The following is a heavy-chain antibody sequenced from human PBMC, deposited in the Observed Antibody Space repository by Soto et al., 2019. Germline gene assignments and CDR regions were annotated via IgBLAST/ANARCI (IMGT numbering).Heavy chain of an antibody. J-gene: IGHJ4*02. CDR2: ISPSSDDI. CDR1: GFVFSTYS. D-gene: IGHD5-18*01. Sequence: EVQLVESGGGLVKPGGSLRLSCAASGFVFSTYSMNWVRQAPGKGLEWVSSISPSSDDIHYADSVKGRFTISRDNAKNFVYLLMNSLRGEDTAVYYCVRPRGRRGYDLIDYWGQGTLVTVSS. CDR3: VRPRGRRGYDLIDY. V-gene: IGHV3-21*01.